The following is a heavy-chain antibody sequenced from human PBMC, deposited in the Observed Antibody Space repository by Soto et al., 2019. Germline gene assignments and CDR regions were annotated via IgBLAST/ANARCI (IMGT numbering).Heavy chain of an antibody. D-gene: IGHD5-12*01. Sequence: PGGSLRLSCAASGFTFNNYGMHWVRQAPGKGLEWVAIISYDGSDKSYADSVKGRFTISRDNSKNTLYLQMNSLRPEDTAVYYCAKDLYSGYDFFFDYWGQGTLVTVS. CDR2: ISYDGSDK. V-gene: IGHV3-30*18. CDR3: AKDLYSGYDFFFDY. CDR1: GFTFNNYG. J-gene: IGHJ4*02.